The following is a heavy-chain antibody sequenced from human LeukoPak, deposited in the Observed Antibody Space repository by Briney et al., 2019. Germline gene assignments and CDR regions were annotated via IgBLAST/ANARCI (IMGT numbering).Heavy chain of an antibody. D-gene: IGHD2-2*01. CDR2: ISTSSGSI. J-gene: IGHJ4*02. Sequence: GGSLRLSCAASGFTFTSYTMNWVRQAPGKGLEWVSSISTSSGSIYYAESVKGRFTISRDNGGSSLYLQMNSLRAEDTAVYYCARGFLPAEAFVDCWGQGTRVSVSS. V-gene: IGHV3-21*01. CDR1: GFTFTSYT. CDR3: ARGFLPAEAFVDC.